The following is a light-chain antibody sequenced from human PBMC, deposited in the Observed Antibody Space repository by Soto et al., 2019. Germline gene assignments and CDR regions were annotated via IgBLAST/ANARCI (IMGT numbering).Light chain of an antibody. J-gene: IGKJ5*01. Sequence: EIVLTQSPGTLSLSPGERATLSCRASQSVSSAYLAWYLQKPGQAPRLLIFGASTRATGSPARFSGSGSGTEFTLTISSLQSEDSAVYFCQQNNNWPQITFGQGTRLEIK. CDR1: QSVSSAY. V-gene: IGKV3-15*01. CDR2: GAS. CDR3: QQNNNWPQIT.